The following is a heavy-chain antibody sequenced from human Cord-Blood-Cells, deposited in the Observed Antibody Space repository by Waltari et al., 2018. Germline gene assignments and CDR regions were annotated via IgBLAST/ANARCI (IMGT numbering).Heavy chain of an antibody. CDR3: ASGWELLDY. D-gene: IGHD1-26*01. V-gene: IGHV3-7*01. Sequence: EVQLVESGGGLVQPGGSLRLSCAASGFTFSSYWMSWVRQAPGKGLEWVANIKQDGSEKYYGDAVKGRFTISRDNAKNSLYLQMNSLRAEDTAVYYCASGWELLDYWGQGTLVTVSS. J-gene: IGHJ4*02. CDR1: GFTFSSYW. CDR2: IKQDGSEK.